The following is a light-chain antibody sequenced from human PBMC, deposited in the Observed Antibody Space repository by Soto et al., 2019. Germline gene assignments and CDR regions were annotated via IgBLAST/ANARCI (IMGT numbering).Light chain of an antibody. CDR2: EVS. CDR1: SSDVGGYNY. Sequence: PVLKERRSAKGSRAQSVTIYCNETSSDVGGYNYVSWYQQHPGKAPKLMIYEVSKRPSGVPDRFSGSKSGNTASLTVSGLQDEDEADYYCSSYAGIPLCVFGTCTNVT. V-gene: IGLV2-8*01. CDR3: SSYAGIPLCV. J-gene: IGLJ1*01.